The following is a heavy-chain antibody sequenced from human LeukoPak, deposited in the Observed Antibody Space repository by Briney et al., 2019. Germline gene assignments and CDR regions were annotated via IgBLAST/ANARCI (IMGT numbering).Heavy chain of an antibody. D-gene: IGHD6-13*01. CDR2: IYPGDSDT. V-gene: IGHV5-51*01. J-gene: IGHJ4*02. CDR3: ARSYSSSWDPLDY. Sequence: GESLKISCKTSGYSFTSYWIGWVRQMPGKGLEWMGIIYPGDSDTRYSPSFQGQVTISADKSISTAYLQWSSLKASDTAMYYCARSYSSSWDPLDYWGQGTLVTVSS. CDR1: GYSFTSYW.